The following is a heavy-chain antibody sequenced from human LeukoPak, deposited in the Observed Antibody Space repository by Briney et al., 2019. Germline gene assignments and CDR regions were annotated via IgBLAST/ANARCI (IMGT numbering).Heavy chain of an antibody. CDR3: ARDHEGSGWYSN. J-gene: IGHJ4*02. CDR2: IIPIFGTA. D-gene: IGHD6-19*01. V-gene: IGHV1-69*13. CDR1: GGTFSSYA. Sequence: SVKVSCKASGGTFSSYAISWGRQAPGQGLEWMGGIIPIFGTANYAQKFQGRVTITADESTSTAYMELSSLRSEDTAVYYCARDHEGSGWYSNWGQGTLVTVSS.